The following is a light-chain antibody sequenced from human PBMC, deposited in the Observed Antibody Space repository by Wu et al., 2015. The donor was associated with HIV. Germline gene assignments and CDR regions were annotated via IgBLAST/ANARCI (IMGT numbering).Light chain of an antibody. CDR1: QGISSY. V-gene: IGKV1-9*01. CDR3: QQLNSYPLT. Sequence: IQLTQSPSSLSASVGDRVTITCRASQGISSYLAWYQQKPGKAPKLLIYAASTLQSGVPSRFSGSGSGTDFTLTISSLQPEDFATYYCQQLNSYPLTFGEGPRWRSN. CDR2: AAS. J-gene: IGKJ4*01.